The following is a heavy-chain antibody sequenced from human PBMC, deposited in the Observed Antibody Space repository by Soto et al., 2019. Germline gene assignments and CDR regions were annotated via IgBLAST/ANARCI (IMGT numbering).Heavy chain of an antibody. Sequence: SETLSLTCTVSGGSISSGGYYWSWIRQHPGKGLEWIGYIYYSGSTYYNPSLKSRVTISVDTSKNQFSLKLSSVTAADTAVYYCARAHSRLRYFDWPHWGQGTLVTVSS. D-gene: IGHD3-9*01. CDR1: GGSISSGGYY. J-gene: IGHJ4*02. V-gene: IGHV4-31*03. CDR3: ARAHSRLRYFDWPH. CDR2: IYYSGST.